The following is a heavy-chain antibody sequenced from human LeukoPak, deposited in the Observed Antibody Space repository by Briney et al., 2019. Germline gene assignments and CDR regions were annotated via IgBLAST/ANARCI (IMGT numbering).Heavy chain of an antibody. CDR2: IIPIFGTA. Sequence: ASVKVSCKASGGTFSSYAISWVRQAPGQGLEWMGGIIPIFGTANYAQKFQGRVTITTDESTSTAYMELSSLRSEDTAVYYCARDQPSGSYDAPLGYWGQGTLVTVSS. CDR1: GGTFSSYA. V-gene: IGHV1-69*05. J-gene: IGHJ4*02. CDR3: ARDQPSGSYDAPLGY. D-gene: IGHD1-26*01.